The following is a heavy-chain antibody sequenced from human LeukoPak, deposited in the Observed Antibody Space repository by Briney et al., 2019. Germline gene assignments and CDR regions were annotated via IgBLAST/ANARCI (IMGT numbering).Heavy chain of an antibody. V-gene: IGHV4-59*04. CDR3: AGXYXGSXSLYYYYYYIVV. CDR2: VCYSGST. D-gene: IGHD3-10*01. CDR1: GGSIXSYY. Sequence: XTXXGGSIXSYYWSWIRQPPGKGLEWIGSVCYSGSTSYNPSLKSRVSISLDTSKNKFSLRVSSVTAADTAVYYCAGXYXGSXSLYYYYYYIVVWGKGTTVTVSS. J-gene: IGHJ6*03.